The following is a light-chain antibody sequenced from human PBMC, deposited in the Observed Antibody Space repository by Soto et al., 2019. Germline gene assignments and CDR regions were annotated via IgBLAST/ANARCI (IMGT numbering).Light chain of an antibody. CDR2: GAS. Sequence: EIVLTQSPGILSLSPGERATLSCRASQTITGSYLAWYQQKPGQAPRLLIYGASIRATGIPDRFSGSGSGTDFTLTVSRLEPEDSAVYYCQQYGSSPRTFGQGTKVESK. V-gene: IGKV3-20*01. J-gene: IGKJ1*01. CDR3: QQYGSSPRT. CDR1: QTITGSY.